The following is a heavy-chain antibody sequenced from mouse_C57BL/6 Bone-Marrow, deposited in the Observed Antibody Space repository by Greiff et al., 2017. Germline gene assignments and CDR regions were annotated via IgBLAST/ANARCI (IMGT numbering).Heavy chain of an antibody. CDR1: GYTFTSYG. V-gene: IGHV1-81*01. D-gene: IGHD1-2*01. Sequence: QVHVKQSGAELARPGASVKLSCKASGYTFTSYGISWVKQRTGQGLEWIGEIYPSSGNTYYTEKFKGKATLTADKSSSTAYMELSSLTSEDSAVYCWATLLYYFDYWGQGTTLTVSS. CDR3: ATLLYYFDY. J-gene: IGHJ2*01. CDR2: IYPSSGNT.